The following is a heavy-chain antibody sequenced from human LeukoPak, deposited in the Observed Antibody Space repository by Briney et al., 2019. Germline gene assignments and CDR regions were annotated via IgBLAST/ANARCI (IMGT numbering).Heavy chain of an antibody. J-gene: IGHJ4*02. CDR1: GVSISNYY. D-gene: IGHD3-10*01. V-gene: IGHV4-59*01. Sequence: PSETLSLTCSVSGVSISNYYWTWIRQPPGKGLEWVGYVYYSGNTNYNPSLKSRVTISVDTSKNQFSLRLTSVTAADTAVYYCARVTPGFGYYFDYWGQGTLVTVSS. CDR3: ARVTPGFGYYFDY. CDR2: VYYSGNT.